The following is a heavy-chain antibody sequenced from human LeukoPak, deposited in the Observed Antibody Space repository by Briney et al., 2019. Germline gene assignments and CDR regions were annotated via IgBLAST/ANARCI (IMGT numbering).Heavy chain of an antibody. Sequence: GASVKASCKASGYTFTSYYMHWVRQAPGQGLEWMGIINPSGGSTSYAQKFQGRVTMTRDTSTSTVYMELSSLRSGDTAVYYCARVKYDFWSGYHAYYFDYWGQGTLVTVSS. V-gene: IGHV1-46*01. CDR3: ARVKYDFWSGYHAYYFDY. D-gene: IGHD3-3*01. CDR2: INPSGGST. J-gene: IGHJ4*02. CDR1: GYTFTSYY.